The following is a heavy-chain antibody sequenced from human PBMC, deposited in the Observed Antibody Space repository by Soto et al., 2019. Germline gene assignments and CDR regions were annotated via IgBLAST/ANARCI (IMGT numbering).Heavy chain of an antibody. CDR3: ARGGVGHCSGGSCPHNWFDP. Sequence: ASVKVSCKASGYTFSNYGITWVRQAPGQGLEWMGWISPYNGNTNYAQKLQGRVTMTTVTSTSTAYMEMRSLRSDDTTVYYCARGGVGHCSGGSCPHNWFDPWGQGSLVTVSS. CDR1: GYTFSNYG. J-gene: IGHJ5*02. V-gene: IGHV1-18*01. D-gene: IGHD2-15*01. CDR2: ISPYNGNT.